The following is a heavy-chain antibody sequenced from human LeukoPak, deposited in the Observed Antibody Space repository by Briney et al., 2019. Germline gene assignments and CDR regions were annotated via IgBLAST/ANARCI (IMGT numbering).Heavy chain of an antibody. CDR3: ARDLIIVGATQGAFDI. CDR2: IYYSGST. J-gene: IGHJ3*02. V-gene: IGHV4-39*07. D-gene: IGHD1-26*01. Sequence: SETLSLTCTVSGGSISSSSYYWGWIRQPPGKGLEWIGSIYYSGSTYYNPSLKSRVTISVDTSKNQFSLKLSSVTAADTAVYYCARDLIIVGATQGAFDIWGQGTMVTVSA. CDR1: GGSISSSSYY.